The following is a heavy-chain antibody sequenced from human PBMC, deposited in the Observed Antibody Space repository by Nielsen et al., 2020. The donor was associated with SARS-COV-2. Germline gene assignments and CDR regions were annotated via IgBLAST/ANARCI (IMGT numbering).Heavy chain of an antibody. J-gene: IGHJ4*02. CDR3: AKFAGSGPGAFDY. Sequence: GGSLRLSCAASGFTFSSYGMHWVRQAPGKGLEWVAVIWSDGSTNYYADSVKGRFTIARDNSKNTLYLQMNSLRAEDTAVYYCAKFAGSGPGAFDYWGQGTLVTVSS. D-gene: IGHD3-16*01. CDR1: GFTFSSYG. CDR2: IWSDGSTN. V-gene: IGHV3-30*02.